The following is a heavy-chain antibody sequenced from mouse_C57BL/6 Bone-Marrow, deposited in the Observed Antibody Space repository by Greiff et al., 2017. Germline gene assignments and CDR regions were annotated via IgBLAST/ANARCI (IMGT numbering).Heavy chain of an antibody. V-gene: IGHV1-19*01. Sequence: EVKLQESGPVLVKPGASVKMSCKASGYTFTDYYMNWVKQSHGKSLEWIGVINHYNGGTSYNQKFKGKATLTVAKSSSTAYMELNSLTSEDSAVYYCAREGWAAMDYWGQGTSVTVSS. CDR3: AREGWAAMDY. CDR2: INHYNGGT. D-gene: IGHD3-3*01. CDR1: GYTFTDYY. J-gene: IGHJ4*01.